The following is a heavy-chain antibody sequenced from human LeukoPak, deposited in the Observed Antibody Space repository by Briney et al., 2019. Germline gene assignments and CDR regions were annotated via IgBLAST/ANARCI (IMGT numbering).Heavy chain of an antibody. D-gene: IGHD3-10*01. CDR3: AREAGRVGSYFPYHFDY. CDR2: ISSGGSTI. J-gene: IGHJ4*02. V-gene: IGHV3-11*04. Sequence: SGGALRLSCAASGFTFSDYYMSWIRQAPGKGLGRVSYISSGGSTIYYADSVKGRFTISRDNAKNSLYLQMNSLRAEDTAVYYCAREAGRVGSYFPYHFDYWGQGTLVTVSS. CDR1: GFTFSDYY.